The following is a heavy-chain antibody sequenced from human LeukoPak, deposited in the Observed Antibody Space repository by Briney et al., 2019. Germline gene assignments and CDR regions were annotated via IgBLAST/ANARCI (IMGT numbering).Heavy chain of an antibody. V-gene: IGHV4-59*01. Sequence: SETLSLTCTVSGDSIRSYYWSWIRQPPGKGLERMGYIYYSGSTNYNPSLKSRVTIPIDTSKSQFSLTLTSVTAADTAVYYCARVAYGSSWFDPWGQGTLVIVPS. D-gene: IGHD2-2*01. CDR1: GDSIRSYY. CDR3: ARVAYGSSWFDP. J-gene: IGHJ5*02. CDR2: IYYSGST.